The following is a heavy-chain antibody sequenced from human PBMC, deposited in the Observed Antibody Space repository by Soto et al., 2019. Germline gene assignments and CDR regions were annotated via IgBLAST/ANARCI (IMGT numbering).Heavy chain of an antibody. J-gene: IGHJ4*02. CDR2: IDGDDNK. CDR1: GLAFSTADRA. V-gene: IGHV2-5*02. D-gene: IGHD1-1*01. CDR3: AHRRSTGKTIFFEY. Sequence: QITLKESGPTLVKPTQTLTLTCTFSGLAFSTADRAVGWIRQAPGKALDWLALIDGDDNKRYSPSLKNRLTIDSDPSTKRVVLTMTDLDSVDTATYFCAHRRSTGKTIFFEYWGQGTLVTVSA.